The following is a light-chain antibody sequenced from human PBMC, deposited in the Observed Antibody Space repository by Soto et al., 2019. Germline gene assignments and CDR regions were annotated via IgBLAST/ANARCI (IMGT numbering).Light chain of an antibody. V-gene: IGKV1-5*03. CDR1: QTISSW. J-gene: IGKJ1*01. CDR2: KAS. Sequence: DVQMARSPSTLSESVGNRVTITCRSGQTISSWLAWYQQKPGKAPKLLIYKASTLKSGVPSRFSGSGSGTEFTLTISSLQPDDFATYYCQHYNSYSEAFGQGTKVDIK. CDR3: QHYNSYSEA.